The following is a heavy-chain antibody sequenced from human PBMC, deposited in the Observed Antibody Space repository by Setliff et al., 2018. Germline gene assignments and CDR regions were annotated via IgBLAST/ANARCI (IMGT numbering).Heavy chain of an antibody. D-gene: IGHD5-18*01. J-gene: IGHJ4*02. CDR1: GYTFTSYA. CDR3: AAIGLDTALITGVLFDF. CDR2: INAGNGNT. Sequence: ASVKVSCKASGYTFTSYAMHWVRQAPGQRLEWMGWINAGNGNTKYSQKFQGRVTITRDTSASTAYMELSSLRSEDTAVYYCAAIGLDTALITGVLFDFWGQGTLVTVSS. V-gene: IGHV1-3*01.